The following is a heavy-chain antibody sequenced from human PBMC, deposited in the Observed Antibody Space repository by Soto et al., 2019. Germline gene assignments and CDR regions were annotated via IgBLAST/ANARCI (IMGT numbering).Heavy chain of an antibody. D-gene: IGHD2-8*02. Sequence: GGSLRLSCAASGFTCSSYDMSWVRQAPGKGLEWVSTILVGGSTYYADSVKGRFTISRDNSKNTLYLQMNSLTAGDTAVYYCAKATATGGGAFDICGQGTMVTVSS. CDR1: GFTCSSYD. J-gene: IGHJ3*02. V-gene: IGHV3-23*01. CDR2: ILVGGST. CDR3: AKATATGGGAFDI.